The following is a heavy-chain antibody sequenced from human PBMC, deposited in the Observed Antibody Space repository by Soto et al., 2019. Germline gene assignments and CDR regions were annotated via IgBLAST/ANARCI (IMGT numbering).Heavy chain of an antibody. D-gene: IGHD2-2*01. V-gene: IGHV1-46*01. CDR3: ARRCPHSTSCLDY. CDR1: GYTFTDYY. Sequence: ASVKVSCKASGYTFTDYYIHWVRQAPGPGLEWVGIINPSDDTTAYAQIFQDRVTMTRDTSTNTVYMELSGLRSEDTAVYYCARRCPHSTSCLDYWGQGTLVTVSS. J-gene: IGHJ4*02. CDR2: INPSDDTT.